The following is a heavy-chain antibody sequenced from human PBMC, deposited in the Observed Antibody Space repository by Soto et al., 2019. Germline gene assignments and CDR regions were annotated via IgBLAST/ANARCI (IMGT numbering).Heavy chain of an antibody. J-gene: IGHJ4*02. CDR1: HFSFSSSP. CDR3: AREGDYSNYFDY. Sequence: QVQLVESGGDVVQPGRSLRLSCAASHFSFSSSPMNWVRQAPGKGLEWVATISYDGSSKYYAESVEGRFTVSRDNSKNTLFLQVNSLRVEDTAVYYCAREGDYSNYFDYWGQRTLVTVSS. D-gene: IGHD4-4*01. CDR2: ISYDGSSK. V-gene: IGHV3-30*04.